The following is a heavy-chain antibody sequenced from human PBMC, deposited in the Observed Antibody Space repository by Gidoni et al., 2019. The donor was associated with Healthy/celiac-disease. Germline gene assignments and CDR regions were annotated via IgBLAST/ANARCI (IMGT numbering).Heavy chain of an antibody. CDR3: ASGLEEQWLAIDY. D-gene: IGHD6-19*01. CDR2: LYPGDYDT. V-gene: IGHV5-51*01. J-gene: IGHJ4*02. Sequence: EVQLEQSGAEVKKPGESLKLSCKGSGYSFTSYWIGWVRQMPGKGLEWMGILYPGDYDTRYLPSFQGQVTISADKSISTAYLQWSSLKASDTAMYYCASGLEEQWLAIDYWGQGTLVTVSS. CDR1: GYSFTSYW.